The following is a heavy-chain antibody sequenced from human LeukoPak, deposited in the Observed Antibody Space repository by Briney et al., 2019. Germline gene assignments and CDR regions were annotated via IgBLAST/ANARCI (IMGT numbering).Heavy chain of an antibody. CDR2: FDWDDDK. J-gene: IGHJ3*02. CDR1: GFSLRTSGMC. V-gene: IGHV2-70*01. Sequence: SGPALIQPTQPLTLTCTFSGFSLRTSGMCVSWIRQPPGKALECLALFDWDDDKYYSTSLKTRLTISKDTSKNQVVVTMTNMDPVDTATYYCARARVVRGVMRAFDIWGQGTMVTVS. D-gene: IGHD3-10*01. CDR3: ARARVVRGVMRAFDI.